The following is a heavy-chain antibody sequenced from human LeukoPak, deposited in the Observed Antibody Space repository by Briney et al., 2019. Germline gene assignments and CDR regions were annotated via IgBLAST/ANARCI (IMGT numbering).Heavy chain of an antibody. CDR3: AGPYSSRFDH. V-gene: IGHV4-59*03. J-gene: IGHJ4*02. D-gene: IGHD2-21*01. CDR1: GGSMSDHD. CDR2: VFYIGTT. Sequence: PSETLSLTCTVSGGSMSDHDWSWIRQPPGKGLELIGKVFYIGTTTYNPSLKSRVTMSVDTSKNQFSLELTSVTAADTAIYYCAGPYSSRFDHWGQGILVTVS.